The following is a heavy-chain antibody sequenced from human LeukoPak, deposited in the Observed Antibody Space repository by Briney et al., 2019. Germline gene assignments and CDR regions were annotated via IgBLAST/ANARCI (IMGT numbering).Heavy chain of an antibody. CDR1: GFTLSNYA. J-gene: IGHJ1*01. CDR2: ISGSGGNT. CDR3: AKQDSSGYNEYFQH. D-gene: IGHD3-22*01. V-gene: IGHV3-23*01. Sequence: GGSLRLSCVASGFTLSNYAMSWVRQAPGKGLEWVSGISGSGGNTYYADSVKGRFTISRDNSKNTLYLQMNSLRAEDTAVYYCAKQDSSGYNEYFQHWGQGTLVTVSS.